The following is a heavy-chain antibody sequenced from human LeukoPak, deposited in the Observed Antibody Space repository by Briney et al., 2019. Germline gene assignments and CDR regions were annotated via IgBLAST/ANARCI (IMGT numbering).Heavy chain of an antibody. V-gene: IGHV4-31*03. CDR3: ATFRKAAAERFVDN. CDR2: IYYSGST. J-gene: IGHJ4*02. D-gene: IGHD6-13*01. CDR1: GGSISSGGYY. Sequence: SETLSLTCTVSGGSISSGGYYWSWIRQHPGKGLEWIGYIYYSGSTYYNPSLKSRVTISVDTSKNQFSLKLSSVTAADTAVYYCATFRKAAAERFVDNWGQGTLVTVSS.